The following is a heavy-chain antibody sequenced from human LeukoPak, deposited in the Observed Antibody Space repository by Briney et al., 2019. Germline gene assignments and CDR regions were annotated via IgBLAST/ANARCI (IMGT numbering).Heavy chain of an antibody. Sequence: PSETLSLTCAVYGGSFSGYYWSWIRQPPGKGLEWIGEINHRGSTNYNPSLKSRVTISVATSKNQFSLKVNSVTAADTAVYYCARRPPSMITFEGVTGHFDYWGQGALVIVSS. D-gene: IGHD3-16*01. V-gene: IGHV4-34*01. CDR1: GGSFSGYY. CDR3: ARRPPSMITFEGVTGHFDY. CDR2: INHRGST. J-gene: IGHJ4*02.